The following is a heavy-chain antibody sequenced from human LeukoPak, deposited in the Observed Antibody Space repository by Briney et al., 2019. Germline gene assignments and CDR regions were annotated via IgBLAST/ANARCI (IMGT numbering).Heavy chain of an antibody. CDR3: AREVGSPAVRSAFDI. CDR1: GFIVSNSW. Sequence: PGGSLRPSCVDFGFIVSNSWMSWVRQAPGKGLEWVANIKQDGIEENYVDSVKGRFTISRDNAKNSVYLKMNSLRAEDTAVYYCAREVGSPAVRSAFDIWGQGTMVTVS. J-gene: IGHJ3*02. D-gene: IGHD2-15*01. V-gene: IGHV3-7*01. CDR2: IKQDGIEE.